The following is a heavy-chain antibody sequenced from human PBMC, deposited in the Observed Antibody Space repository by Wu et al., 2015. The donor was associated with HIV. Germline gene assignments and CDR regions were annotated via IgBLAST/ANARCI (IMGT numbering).Heavy chain of an antibody. Sequence: QVQLVQSGADVKKPGSSVKVSCKASGDTFDNYGITWVRQAPGQGLEWMGDIIPAFGTTNYAQRFQGRVTITADESTSTAYMELSSLRSEDTAVYYCARDARGIGYSFSAFDYWGQGTLVTVSS. CDR3: ARDARGIGYSFSAFDY. V-gene: IGHV1-69*12. CDR2: IIPAFGTT. CDR1: GDTFDNYG. J-gene: IGHJ4*02. D-gene: IGHD3-22*01.